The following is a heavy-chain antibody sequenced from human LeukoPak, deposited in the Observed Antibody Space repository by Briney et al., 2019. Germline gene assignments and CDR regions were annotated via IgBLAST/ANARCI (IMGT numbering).Heavy chain of an antibody. D-gene: IGHD5-18*01. CDR2: IKQDGSEK. Sequence: GGSLRLSCAASGFTFSSYWMSWVRQAPGKGLEWVANIKQDGSEKYYVDSVKGRFTISRDNAKNSLYLQMNSLRAEDTAVYYCARAFTTSTAMVTVLSYWGQGTLVTVSS. J-gene: IGHJ4*02. V-gene: IGHV3-7*01. CDR1: GFTFSSYW. CDR3: ARAFTTSTAMVTVLSY.